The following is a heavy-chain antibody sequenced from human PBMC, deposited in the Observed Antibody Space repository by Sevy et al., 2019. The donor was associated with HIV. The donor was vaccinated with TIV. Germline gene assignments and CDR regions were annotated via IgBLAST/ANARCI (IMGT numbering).Heavy chain of an antibody. CDR2: ISGSGGST. J-gene: IGHJ5*02. D-gene: IGHD2-2*02. CDR1: GFTFSSYA. V-gene: IGHV3-23*01. CDR3: AKSVYQLLYGPWFDP. Sequence: GGSLRLSCAASGFTFSSYAMSWVRQAPGKGLEWVSAISGSGGSTYYADSVKGRFTISRDNSKNTLYLQMNSLRAEDTAVYYCAKSVYQLLYGPWFDPWGQGTLVTVSS.